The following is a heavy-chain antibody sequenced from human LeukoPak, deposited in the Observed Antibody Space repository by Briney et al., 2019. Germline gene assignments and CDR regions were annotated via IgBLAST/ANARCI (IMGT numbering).Heavy chain of an antibody. CDR1: GGTFSTYS. Sequence: SVKVSCKASGGTFSTYSISWVRQAPGQGLEWMGRIIPVVGVINYAQTFQGRVTISADKATNTAYMELTNLTSDDTAIYYCARAVYWGQGTLVTLSS. J-gene: IGHJ4*02. CDR2: IIPVVGVI. CDR3: ARAVY. V-gene: IGHV1-69*04.